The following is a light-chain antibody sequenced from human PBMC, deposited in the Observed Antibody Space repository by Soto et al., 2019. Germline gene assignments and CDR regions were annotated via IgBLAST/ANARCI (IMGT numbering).Light chain of an antibody. J-gene: IGLJ3*02. CDR1: SSDVGGYNY. CDR3: SSYTTSSTHWV. V-gene: IGLV2-14*01. CDR2: EVS. Sequence: QSALTQPASVSGSPGQSITISCTGTSSDVGGYNYVSWYQQHPGKAPKLMIYEVSTRPSGFSNRFSGSKSGNTASLTISGLQAEDDADYYCSSYTTSSTHWVFGGGTKLTVL.